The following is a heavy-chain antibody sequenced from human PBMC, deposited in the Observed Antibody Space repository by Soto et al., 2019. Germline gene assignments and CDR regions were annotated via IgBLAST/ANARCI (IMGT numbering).Heavy chain of an antibody. CDR2: INHSGST. CDR3: TRGAVGATTGLDF. V-gene: IGHV4-34*01. D-gene: IGHD1-26*01. CDR1: GGSFSGYY. J-gene: IGHJ4*02. Sequence: SETLSLTCAVYGGSFSGYYWSWIRQPPGKGLEWIGEINHSGSTNYNPSLKSRVTISVDTSKKQFSLKLSSVTAADTAVYYCTRGAVGATTGLDFWGQGTLVTV.